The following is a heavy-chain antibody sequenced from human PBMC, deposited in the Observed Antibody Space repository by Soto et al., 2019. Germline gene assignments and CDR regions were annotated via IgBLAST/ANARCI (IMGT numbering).Heavy chain of an antibody. J-gene: IGHJ3*02. D-gene: IGHD6-6*01. V-gene: IGHV5-51*01. CDR2: IYPGDSDT. Sequence: GESLKISCNGSGYSFTIYWIGWVRQMPGKGLEWMGIIYPGDSDTRYSPSFQGQVTISADKSISTAYLQWSSLKASDTAMYYCARRLPYSSSHDAFDIWGQGTMVTVSS. CDR1: GYSFTIYW. CDR3: ARRLPYSSSHDAFDI.